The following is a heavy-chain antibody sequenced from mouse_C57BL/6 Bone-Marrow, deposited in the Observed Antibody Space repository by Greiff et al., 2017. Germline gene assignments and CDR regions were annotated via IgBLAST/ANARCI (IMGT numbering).Heavy chain of an antibody. CDR1: GYTFTSYW. J-gene: IGHJ4*01. CDR3: ARDYGSICAMDD. V-gene: IGHV1-64*01. D-gene: IGHD1-1*01. CDR2: IHPNSGST. Sequence: QVQLQQPGAELVKPGASVKLSCKASGYTFTSYWMHWVKQRPGQGLEWIGMIHPNSGSTNYNEKFKSKATLTVDKSSSTAYMQLSSLTSEDSAVYYCARDYGSICAMDDWGKGTSVTVSS.